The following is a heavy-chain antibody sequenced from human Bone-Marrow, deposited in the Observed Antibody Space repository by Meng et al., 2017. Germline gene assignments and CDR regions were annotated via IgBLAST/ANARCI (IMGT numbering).Heavy chain of an antibody. V-gene: IGHV3-23*01. CDR3: ARGGEVVFDY. CDR1: GFTFSSYA. D-gene: IGHD2-15*01. CDR2: ISGNAGST. J-gene: IGHJ4*02. Sequence: EVQLMESGGGFVPPGGSLRLSCAASGFTFSSYAMSGVRQGPGKGLEWVSAISGNAGSTFYADSVKGRFTISRDNPKNTLYLQMNSLRADDTAVYYCARGGEVVFDYWGQGTLVTVSS.